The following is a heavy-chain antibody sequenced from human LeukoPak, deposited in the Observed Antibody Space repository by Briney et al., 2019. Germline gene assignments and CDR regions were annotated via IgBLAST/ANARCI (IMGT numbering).Heavy chain of an antibody. CDR3: ARDFMDDYVWGSYRDY. D-gene: IGHD3-16*02. CDR2: ISSSSSYI. Sequence: PGGSLRLSCAASGFTFSSYSMNWVRQAPGKGLEWVSSISSSSSYIYYADSVKGRFTISRDNAKNSLYLQMNSLRAEDTAVYYCARDFMDDYVWGSYRDYWGQGTLVTVSS. J-gene: IGHJ4*02. V-gene: IGHV3-21*01. CDR1: GFTFSSYS.